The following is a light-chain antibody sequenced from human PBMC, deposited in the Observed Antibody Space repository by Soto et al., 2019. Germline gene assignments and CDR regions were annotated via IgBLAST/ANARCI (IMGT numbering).Light chain of an antibody. Sequence: MSKSAATLSVKKRERATISCRASQSITSCLAWYQQKPGQAPRLLIYAASSRGAGVPAWFSGSGSRTLFLLIISFLQAEDVTGYCSQLYNYLPITFDEGTMVDIK. CDR3: QLYNYLPIT. CDR2: AAS. CDR1: QSITSC. J-gene: IGKJ4*01. V-gene: IGKV3-15*01.